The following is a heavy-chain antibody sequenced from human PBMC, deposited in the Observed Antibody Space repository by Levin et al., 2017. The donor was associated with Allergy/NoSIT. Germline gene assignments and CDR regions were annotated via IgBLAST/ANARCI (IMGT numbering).Heavy chain of an antibody. Sequence: GESLKISCAASGFTFDDYTMHWVRQAPGKGLEWVSLISWDGGSTYYADSVKGRFTISRDNSKNSLYLQMNSLRTEDTALYYCAKDIRRGVVPAAMDYWGQGTLVTVSS. CDR3: AKDIRRGVVPAAMDY. J-gene: IGHJ4*02. CDR2: ISWDGGST. CDR1: GFTFDDYT. D-gene: IGHD2-2*01. V-gene: IGHV3-43*01.